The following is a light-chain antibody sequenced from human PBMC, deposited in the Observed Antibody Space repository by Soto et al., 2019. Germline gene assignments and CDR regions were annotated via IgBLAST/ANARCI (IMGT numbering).Light chain of an antibody. CDR3: QKYNSYS. V-gene: IGKV1-5*01. Sequence: IHMTQSPSTLPASVKDIVTTTFRASQSISSWLAWYHQKPGTAPKVLIHHASNLQSGVPSRFSGSGSGTEFTLTISSLKPDDFATYYCQKYNSYSFGQGTMVDIK. CDR1: QSISSW. CDR2: HAS. J-gene: IGKJ1*01.